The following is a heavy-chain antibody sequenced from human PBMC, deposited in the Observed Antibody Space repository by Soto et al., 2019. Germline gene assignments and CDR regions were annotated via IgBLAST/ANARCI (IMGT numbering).Heavy chain of an antibody. V-gene: IGHV3-23*01. CDR3: AKDGSRSQTEEAVAGTNWFDP. D-gene: IGHD6-19*01. CDR2: ISGSGGST. CDR1: GFTFSSYA. Sequence: PGGSLRLSCAASGFTFSSYAMSWVRQAPGKGLEWVSAISGSGGSTYYADSVKGRFTISRDNSKNTLYLQMNSLRAEDTAVYYCAKDGSRSQTEEAVAGTNWFDPWGQGTLVTVSS. J-gene: IGHJ5*02.